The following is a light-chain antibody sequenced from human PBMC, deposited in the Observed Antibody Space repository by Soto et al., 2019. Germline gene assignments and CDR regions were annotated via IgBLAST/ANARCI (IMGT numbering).Light chain of an antibody. CDR2: EVT. V-gene: IGLV2-11*01. CDR3: SSYIPRITDWA. CDR1: SSDVGGYNY. J-gene: IGLJ3*02. Sequence: QSALTQPRSVSGSPGQSVTISCTGTSSDVGGYNYVSWYQQHPGKAPKLMIYEVTNRPSGVSNRFSGSKSGNTASLTISGLQAEDEADYYCSSYIPRITDWAFGGGTKLTVL.